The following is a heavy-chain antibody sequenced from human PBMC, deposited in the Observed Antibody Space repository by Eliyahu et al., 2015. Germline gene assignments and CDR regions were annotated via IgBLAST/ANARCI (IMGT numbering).Heavy chain of an antibody. CDR1: GASISSGGHY. Sequence: QVQLQESXPGLVKPSQXLSLTCXVSGASISSGGHYWSWIRQHPGKGLEWIGYIYHSGSTNYXPSLKSRVTILVDTSKNQFSLSLNSVTAADTAVYYCARGPPGDYWGQGTLVTVSS. CDR3: ARGPPGDY. V-gene: IGHV4-31*03. J-gene: IGHJ4*02. CDR2: IYHSGST.